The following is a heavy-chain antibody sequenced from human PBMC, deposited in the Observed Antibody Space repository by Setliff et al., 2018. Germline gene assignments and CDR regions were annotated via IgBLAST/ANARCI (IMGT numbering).Heavy chain of an antibody. V-gene: IGHV4-34*01. CDR1: GGTFSHYY. CDR2: INHSGST. Sequence: PSETLSLTCAAYGGTFSHYYWTWIRQSPGKGLEWIGEINHSGSTNYNPSLKSRVTISIDTSKDQFSLRMSSVSAADAAIYYCARGRNVAARLLDTWGQGSRVTV. CDR3: ARGRNVAARLLDT. J-gene: IGHJ5*02. D-gene: IGHD6-6*01.